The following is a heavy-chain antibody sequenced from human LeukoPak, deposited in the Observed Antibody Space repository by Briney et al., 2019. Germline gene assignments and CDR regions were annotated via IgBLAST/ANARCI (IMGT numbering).Heavy chain of an antibody. Sequence: PSETLSLTCTVSGVSISYYYWSWIRQPPGKGLEWIGYIFYSGTTNYNPSLKSRVTISVDTSKNQFSLRLNSVTAADTAVYYCARRSLDAYNSRFDYWGQGTLVTVSS. CDR2: IFYSGTT. CDR3: ARRSLDAYNSRFDY. D-gene: IGHD1-1*01. J-gene: IGHJ4*02. CDR1: GVSISYYY. V-gene: IGHV4-59*08.